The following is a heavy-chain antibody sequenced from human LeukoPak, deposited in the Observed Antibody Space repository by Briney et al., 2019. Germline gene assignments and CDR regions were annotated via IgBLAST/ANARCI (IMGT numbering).Heavy chain of an antibody. CDR3: AGHYGGNSRYYGMDV. D-gene: IGHD4-23*01. CDR2: IYYSGST. J-gene: IGHJ6*02. CDR1: GGSISSSSYY. V-gene: IGHV4-39*07. Sequence: SETLSLTCTVSGGSISSSSYYWGWIRQPPGKGLEWIGSIYYSGSTYYNPSLKSRVTISVDTSKNQFSLKLSSLRSEDTAVYYCAGHYGGNSRYYGMDVWGQGTTVTVSS.